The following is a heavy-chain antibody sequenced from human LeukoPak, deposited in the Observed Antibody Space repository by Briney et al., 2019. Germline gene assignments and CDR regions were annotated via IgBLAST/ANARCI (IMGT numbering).Heavy chain of an antibody. J-gene: IGHJ5*02. CDR2: IYHSGST. CDR3: ARDRYSSGWYENWFDP. V-gene: IGHV4-30-2*05. CDR1: GGSISSGGYS. Sequence: SETLSLTCAVSGGSISSGGYSWSWIRQPPGKGLEWIGYIYHSGSTYYNPSLKSRVTISVDTSKNQFSLKLSSVTAADTAVYYCARDRYSSGWYENWFDPWGQGTLVTVSS. D-gene: IGHD6-19*01.